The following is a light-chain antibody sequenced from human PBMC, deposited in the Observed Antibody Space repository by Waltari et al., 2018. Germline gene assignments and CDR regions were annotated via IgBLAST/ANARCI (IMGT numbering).Light chain of an antibody. CDR3: QQYYSTPPDT. Sequence: DIQMTQSPSSLAASVGATVPITCRASQTINIFLNWYQQKPGKAPNLLIYTASSLESGVPSRFSGSGSGTDFTLTISSLQPEDSATYYCQQYYSTPPDTFGQGTKLEIK. V-gene: IGKV1-39*01. CDR2: TAS. CDR1: QTINIF. J-gene: IGKJ2*01.